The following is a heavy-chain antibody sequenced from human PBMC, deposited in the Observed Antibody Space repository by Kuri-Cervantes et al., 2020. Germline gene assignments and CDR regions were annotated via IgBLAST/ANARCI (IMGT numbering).Heavy chain of an antibody. CDR2: ISAYTGNT. J-gene: IGHJ4*02. Sequence: ASVKVSCKASGGTFSSYAISWVRQAPGQGLEWMGWISAYTGNTDYAQKLQGRVTMTTETSTNTAYMELRSLRSDDTAVYHCARVEDRPTYHRYFDYWGQGTLVTVSS. V-gene: IGHV1-18*01. CDR3: ARVEDRPTYHRYFDY. D-gene: IGHD2-21*01. CDR1: GGTFSSYA.